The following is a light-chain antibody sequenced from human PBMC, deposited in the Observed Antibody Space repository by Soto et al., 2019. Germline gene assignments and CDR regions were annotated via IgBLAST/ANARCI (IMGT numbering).Light chain of an antibody. CDR2: GAS. CDR1: QSVSNN. Sequence: PATLSVSPCETATLSFRARQSVSNNVAWYQQKPGQAPRLLILGASTRATVIPARFSGSGSGTEFTLSISSLQSEDFAVYYCKQYKEWPPFPFGHGTRLEIK. V-gene: IGKV3-15*01. J-gene: IGKJ5*01. CDR3: KQYKEWPPFP.